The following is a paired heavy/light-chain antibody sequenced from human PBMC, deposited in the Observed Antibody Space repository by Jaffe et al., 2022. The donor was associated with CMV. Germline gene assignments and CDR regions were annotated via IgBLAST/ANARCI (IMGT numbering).Heavy chain of an antibody. D-gene: IGHD3-16*01. CDR3: TTDLDYVWGSYEFDH. CDR2: IRSKTDGGIT. CDR1: GFTFSNAW. Sequence: EVQLVESGGGLVKPGGSLRLSCAASGFTFSNAWMNWVRQAPGKGLEWVGRIRSKTDGGITDYAAPVKGRFTISRDDSKNTLYLQINSLKTEDTAVYYCTTDLDYVWGSYEFDHWGQGTLVTVSS. J-gene: IGHJ4*02. V-gene: IGHV3-15*01.
Light chain of an antibody. CDR1: SSDVGGYNY. J-gene: IGLJ3*02. Sequence: QSALTQPRSVSGSPGQSVTISCTGTSSDVGGYNYVSWYQQHPGKAPKLMIYDVSKRPSGVPDRFSGSKSGNTASLTISGLQAEDEADYYCCSYAGSYTFGVFGGGTKLTVL. V-gene: IGLV2-11*01. CDR3: CSYAGSYTFGV. CDR2: DVS.